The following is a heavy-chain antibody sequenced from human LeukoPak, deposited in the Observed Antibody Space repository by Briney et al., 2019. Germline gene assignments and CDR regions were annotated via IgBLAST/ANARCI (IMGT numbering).Heavy chain of an antibody. CDR3: ARGTCSSTSCRGGYYRDV. D-gene: IGHD2-2*01. CDR1: GGSFSGYY. Sequence: SETLSLTCAVYGGSFSGYYWSWIRQPPGKGLEWIGEINHSGSTNYNPSLKSRVTISVDMSKNQFSLKLSSVTAADTALYYCARGTCSSTSCRGGYYRDVGGKGPRVTVPS. V-gene: IGHV4-34*01. CDR2: INHSGST. J-gene: IGHJ6*03.